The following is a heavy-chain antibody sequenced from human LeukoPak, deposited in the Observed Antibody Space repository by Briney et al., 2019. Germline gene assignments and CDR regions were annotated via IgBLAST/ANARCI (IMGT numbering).Heavy chain of an antibody. Sequence: SETLSLTCTVSGGSISSYYWTWIRQSAGKGLEWIGRINTSGSTNYNPSPRSRVTMSVNTSKNRFSLNLTSVTAADTAVYSCAREGGDPRWLDPWGQGTLVTVSS. D-gene: IGHD6-25*01. CDR1: GGSISSYY. J-gene: IGHJ5*02. V-gene: IGHV4-4*07. CDR3: AREGGDPRWLDP. CDR2: INTSGST.